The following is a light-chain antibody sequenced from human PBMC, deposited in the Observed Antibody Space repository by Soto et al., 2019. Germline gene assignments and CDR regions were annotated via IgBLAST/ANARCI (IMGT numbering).Light chain of an antibody. Sequence: DIQMTQSPSSLSASVGDRVTITCRASQSISRYLNWYQQKPGKAPNLLIYDASSLQGGVPSRFSGSGSGTDFTLTISSLQSEDVATYYCQQSYNTPPEWTLGEGNKVEI. CDR3: QQSYNTPPEWT. CDR1: QSISRY. CDR2: DAS. J-gene: IGKJ1*01. V-gene: IGKV1-39*01.